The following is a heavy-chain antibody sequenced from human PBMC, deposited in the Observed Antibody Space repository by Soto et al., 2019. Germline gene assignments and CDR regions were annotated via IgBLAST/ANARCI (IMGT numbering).Heavy chain of an antibody. CDR1: GGSITNHY. CDR3: ARDYDVNTAVDYWYFDL. J-gene: IGHJ2*01. CDR2: IYPSGRA. V-gene: IGHV4-4*07. Sequence: QVQLQESGPRLVTPSETLTLTCSVSGGSITNHYWGWIRQPPAKGLEFIGRIYPSGRAHYNPSLQDRVTMSVDTSKNQFSLKVNSVTAADTAIYYCARDYDVNTAVDYWYFDLWGRGTLVTVSS. D-gene: IGHD5-18*01.